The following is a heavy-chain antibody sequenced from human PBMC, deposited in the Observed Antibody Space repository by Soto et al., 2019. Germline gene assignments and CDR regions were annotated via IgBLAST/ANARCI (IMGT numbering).Heavy chain of an antibody. V-gene: IGHV3-23*01. D-gene: IGHD4-4*01. J-gene: IGHJ4*02. CDR1: GFTFSSYA. CDR3: EKGGPPTTVTTFFDY. CDR2: ISGSGGST. Sequence: GGSLRLSCAASGFTFSSYAMSWVRQAPGKGLEWVSAISGSGGSTYYADSVKGRFTISRDNSKDTLYLQMNSLRAEDTAVYYCEKGGPPTTVTTFFDYWGQGTLVTVSS.